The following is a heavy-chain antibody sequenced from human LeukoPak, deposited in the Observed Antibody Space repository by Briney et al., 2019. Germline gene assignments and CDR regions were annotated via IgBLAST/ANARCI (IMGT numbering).Heavy chain of an antibody. CDR3: ARWDSSSSLFDY. CDR1: GGSISSSSYY. D-gene: IGHD6-6*01. Sequence: SETLSLTCTVSGGSISSSSYYWGWIRQPPGKGLEGIGSIYYSGSTYYNPSLKSRVTISVDTSKNQFSLKLSSVTAADTAVYYCARWDSSSSLFDYWGQGTLVTVSS. V-gene: IGHV4-39*07. J-gene: IGHJ4*02. CDR2: IYYSGST.